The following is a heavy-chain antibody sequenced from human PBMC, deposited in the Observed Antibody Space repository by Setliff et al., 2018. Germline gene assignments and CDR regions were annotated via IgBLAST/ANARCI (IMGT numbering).Heavy chain of an antibody. V-gene: IGHV5-51*01. CDR3: ARVGPLTDDAFDI. J-gene: IGHJ3*02. CDR2: IYPADSDT. CDR1: GYTFTNYW. D-gene: IGHD1-26*01. Sequence: GESLKISCKGSGYTFTNYWIAWVRQIPGKGLECMGIIYPADSDTTYSPSFQGQVTISADKSTNTAYLQWSSLKASDTAIYYCARVGPLTDDAFDIWGQGTMVTVSS.